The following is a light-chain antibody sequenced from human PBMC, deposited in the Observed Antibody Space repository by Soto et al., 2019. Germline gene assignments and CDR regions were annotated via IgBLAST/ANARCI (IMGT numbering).Light chain of an antibody. V-gene: IGKV1-33*01. Sequence: DIQMTQSPSSLSASVGDRVTITCQASQDIDTSLNWYQLRPGEAPKPLIYDASILATGVPSRFSGSGSGAKFTLTITSLQPEDFATYSCQQFYAVFLTFGGGTRVEVK. CDR1: QDIDTS. J-gene: IGKJ4*01. CDR2: DAS. CDR3: QQFYAVFLT.